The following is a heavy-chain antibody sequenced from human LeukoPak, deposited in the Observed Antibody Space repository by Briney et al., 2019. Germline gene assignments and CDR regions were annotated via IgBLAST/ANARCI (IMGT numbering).Heavy chain of an antibody. V-gene: IGHV3-23*01. D-gene: IGHD2-21*02. Sequence: GGSLRLSCAASGFTFSTYGMTWVRQAPGKGLEWVSTITGSGGSTYHADSVKGRLTISRDNSKNTLYLQMNSLRAEDTAVYYCAKDQCGGDCYLFDYWGQGTLVTVSS. CDR1: GFTFSTYG. CDR2: ITGSGGST. CDR3: AKDQCGGDCYLFDY. J-gene: IGHJ4*02.